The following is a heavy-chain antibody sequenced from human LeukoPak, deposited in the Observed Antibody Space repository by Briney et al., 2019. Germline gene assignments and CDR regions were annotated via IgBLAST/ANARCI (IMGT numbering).Heavy chain of an antibody. CDR1: RFTVSSNY. J-gene: IGHJ3*02. CDR3: ARSYYDSSGYYPGAFDI. CDR2: IHSGGST. V-gene: IGHV3-66*02. D-gene: IGHD3-22*01. Sequence: GGSLRLSCAASRFTVSSNYMSWVRQAPGKGLEWVSVIHSGGSTYYADSVKGRFTISRDNPKNTLYLQMNSLRAEVTAVYYCARSYYDSSGYYPGAFDIWGQGTMVTVSS.